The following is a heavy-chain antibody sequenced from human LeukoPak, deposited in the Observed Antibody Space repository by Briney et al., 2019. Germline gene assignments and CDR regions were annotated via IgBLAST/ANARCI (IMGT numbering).Heavy chain of an antibody. D-gene: IGHD2-2*01. CDR1: GFTFSTYH. CDR3: AKADGDAPFQY. V-gene: IGHV3-30*02. CDR2: IRYDGSDK. J-gene: IGHJ4*02. Sequence: GGSLRLSCAASGFTFSTYHMHWVPDTPGKRLVWVAFIRYDGSDKYYADSVKGRFTISRDNSKNTLYLQMNSLRPDDTAVYYCAKADGDAPFQYWGQGTLVSVSS.